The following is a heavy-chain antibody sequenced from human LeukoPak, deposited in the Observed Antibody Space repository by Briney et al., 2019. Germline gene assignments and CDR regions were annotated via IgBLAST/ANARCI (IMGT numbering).Heavy chain of an antibody. D-gene: IGHD3-10*01. J-gene: IGHJ4*02. CDR2: SYYSGST. CDR1: VAPIGIISNS. Sequence: PSEPLSLPCMVPVAPIGIISNSGAGSPQPQGRGLGGMGGSYYSGSTYYNPSLKSRVTISVDTSKNQFSLKLSSVTAADTAVYYCARHGGRVLLWFGELPDFDYWGQGTLVTVSS. V-gene: IGHV4-39*01. CDR3: ARHGGRVLLWFGELPDFDY.